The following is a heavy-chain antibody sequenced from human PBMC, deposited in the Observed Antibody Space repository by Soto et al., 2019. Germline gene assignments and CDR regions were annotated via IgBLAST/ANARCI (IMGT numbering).Heavy chain of an antibody. CDR3: ARDPAFYHYRDSPLFDH. Sequence: QVQLVESGGGVVQPGRSLRLSCAASGFTFSSYAMHWVRQAPGQGLEWVAVISYDGSNKYYADSVKGRFTISRDNSKNTLYLQMNSLRAEDTAGYYCARDPAFYHYRDSPLFDHWGQGTLVTVFS. V-gene: IGHV3-30-3*01. CDR1: GFTFSSYA. CDR2: ISYDGSNK. D-gene: IGHD4-17*01. J-gene: IGHJ4*02.